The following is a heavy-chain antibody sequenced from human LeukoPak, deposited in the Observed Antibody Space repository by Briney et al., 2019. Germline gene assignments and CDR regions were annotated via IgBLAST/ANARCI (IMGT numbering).Heavy chain of an antibody. Sequence: PSETLSLTCTVSGGSISSYYWSWIRQPAGKGLEWIGRVYSSGSTNYNPSLKSRVIMSVDTSENLFSLKLSSVTATDTAVYYCAREQYTVTADYFDYWGQGTLVTVSS. D-gene: IGHD4-17*01. V-gene: IGHV4-4*07. J-gene: IGHJ4*02. CDR3: AREQYTVTADYFDY. CDR2: VYSSGST. CDR1: GGSISSYY.